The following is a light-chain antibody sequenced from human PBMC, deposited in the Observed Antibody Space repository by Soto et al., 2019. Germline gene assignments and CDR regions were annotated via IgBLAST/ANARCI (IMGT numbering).Light chain of an antibody. CDR3: HQTSSIPYT. Sequence: DIQMTQSPASLSASVGARVTITCRASQSISTYFNWYQQRPGKPPELLIFDASTLERGVPSRFRGAGSGTEFTLTITIVQPEDFETYYCHQTSSIPYTFGQGNKLEIQ. J-gene: IGKJ2*01. V-gene: IGKV1-39*01. CDR2: DAS. CDR1: QSISTY.